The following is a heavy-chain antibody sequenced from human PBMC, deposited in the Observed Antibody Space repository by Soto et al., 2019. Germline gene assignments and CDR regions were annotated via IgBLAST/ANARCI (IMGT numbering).Heavy chain of an antibody. CDR2: IYYSGST. J-gene: IGHJ6*02. CDR3: ARARPRGPYYYYGMDV. V-gene: IGHV4-30-4*01. Sequence: PSETLSLTCTVSGGSISSGDYYWSWIRQPPGKGLEWIGYIYYSGSTYYNPSLKSRVTISVDTSKNQFSLKLSSVTAADTAVYYCARARPRGPYYYYGMDVWGQGTTVTAP. D-gene: IGHD5-12*01. CDR1: GGSISSGDYY.